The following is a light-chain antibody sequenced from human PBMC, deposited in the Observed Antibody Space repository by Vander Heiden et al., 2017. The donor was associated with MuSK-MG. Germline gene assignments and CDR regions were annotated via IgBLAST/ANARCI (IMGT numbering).Light chain of an antibody. CDR2: EGS. CDR1: QSLLYSDGKTY. J-gene: IGKJ4*01. CDR3: LQRKQLPLT. Sequence: DIVMTQTPLSLSVTPGQPASISCKSSQSLLYSDGKTYLYWYLQKPGQPPHPLIYEGSNRGSGVADRFSGSGSGTDFTLKISRVEAEDVGVYYCLQRKQLPLTFGGGTKVDIK. V-gene: IGKV2D-29*01.